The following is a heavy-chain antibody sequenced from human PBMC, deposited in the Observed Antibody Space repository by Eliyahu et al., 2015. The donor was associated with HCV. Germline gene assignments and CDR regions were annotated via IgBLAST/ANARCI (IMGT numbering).Heavy chain of an antibody. CDR1: TFTGYY. CDR3: ARGPRITIFGVVWXAFDP. Sequence: TFTGYYMHXVRQAPGQGLEWMGWINPNSGGTNYAQKFQGRVTMTRDTSISTAYMELSRLXSDATAVYXCARGPRITIFGVVWXAFDPWGQGTLVTVSS. J-gene: IGHJ5*02. D-gene: IGHD3-3*01. CDR2: INPNSGGT. V-gene: IGHV1-2*02.